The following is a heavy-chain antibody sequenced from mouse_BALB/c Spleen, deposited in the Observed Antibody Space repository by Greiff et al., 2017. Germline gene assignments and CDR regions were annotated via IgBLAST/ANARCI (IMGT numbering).Heavy chain of an antibody. V-gene: IGHV5-6*01. CDR1: GFTFSSYG. Sequence: DVHLVESGGDLVKPGGSLKLSCAASGFTFSSYGMSWVRQTPGKRLEWVATISSGGSYTYYPDSVKGRFTISRDNAKNTLYLQMSSLKSEDTAMYYCARGSTMIYFDVWGAGTTVTVSS. CDR3: ARGSTMIYFDV. D-gene: IGHD2-4*01. CDR2: ISSGGSYT. J-gene: IGHJ1*01.